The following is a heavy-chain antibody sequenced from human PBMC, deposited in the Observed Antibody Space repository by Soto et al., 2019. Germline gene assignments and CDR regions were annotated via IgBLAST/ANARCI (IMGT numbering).Heavy chain of an antibody. CDR1: GYSFTSYW. D-gene: IGHD3-22*01. J-gene: IGHJ4*02. CDR3: ARLEDYDSRAIPRGHY. Sequence: GESLKISCKGSGYSFTSYWIGWVRQMPGKGLEWMGIIYPGDSDTRYSPSFQGQVTISADKSISTAYLQWSSLKASDTAMYYCARLEDYDSRAIPRGHYWGRGTLVTVSS. V-gene: IGHV5-51*01. CDR2: IYPGDSDT.